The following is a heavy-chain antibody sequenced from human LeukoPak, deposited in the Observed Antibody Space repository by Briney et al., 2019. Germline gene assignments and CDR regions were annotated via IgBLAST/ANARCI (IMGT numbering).Heavy chain of an antibody. CDR1: GFTFSTYT. J-gene: IGHJ4*02. CDR3: AEDQKLQPFHY. V-gene: IGHV3-23*01. Sequence: GGSLRLSCAASGFTFSTYTMNWVRQAPGKGLEWVSVISPNGRDTAYTDSVKGRFTISRDNSKNTLYLQMNSLRAEDTSVYYCAEDQKLQPFHYWGQGTLVTVSS. D-gene: IGHD2-15*01. CDR2: ISPNGRDT.